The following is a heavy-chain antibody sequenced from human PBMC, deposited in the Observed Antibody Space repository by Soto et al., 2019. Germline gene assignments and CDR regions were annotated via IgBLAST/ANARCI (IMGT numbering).Heavy chain of an antibody. D-gene: IGHD3-22*01. V-gene: IGHV3-33*01. CDR2: IWYDGSNK. J-gene: IGHJ6*02. Sequence: GGSLRLSCAASGFTFSSYGMHWVRQAPGKRLERVAVIWYDGSNKYYADSVKGRFTISRDNSKNTLYLQMNSLRAEDTAVYYCARGYYYDSSGENYYYYYGMDVWGQGTTVTVSS. CDR1: GFTFSSYG. CDR3: ARGYYYDSSGENYYYYYGMDV.